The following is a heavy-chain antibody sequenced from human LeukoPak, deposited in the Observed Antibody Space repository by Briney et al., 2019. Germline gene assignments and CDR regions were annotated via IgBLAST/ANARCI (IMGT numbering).Heavy chain of an antibody. CDR3: ARLSSPDAFDI. CDR1: GGSISSSSYY. Sequence: SETLSLTCTVSGGSISSSSYYWGWIRQPPGKGLEWIGSIYYSGGTYYNPSLKSRVTISVDTSKNQFSLKLSSVTAADTAVYYCARLSSPDAFDIWGQGTMVTVSS. J-gene: IGHJ3*02. D-gene: IGHD2-2*01. CDR2: IYYSGGT. V-gene: IGHV4-39*01.